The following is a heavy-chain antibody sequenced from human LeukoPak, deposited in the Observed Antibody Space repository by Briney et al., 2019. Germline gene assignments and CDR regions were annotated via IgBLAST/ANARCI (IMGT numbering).Heavy chain of an antibody. CDR1: GFTFSHDG. J-gene: IGHJ4*02. CDR2: INSETFGSRV. V-gene: IGHV3-30*02. CDR3: AKDRVHTFSFDY. Sequence: GGSLRLSCAASGFTFSHDGMHWVRQAPGKGLEWVALINSETFGSRVSFSNSVKGRFTISRDNSKDTLYLQMNSLRAEDTAVYYCAKDRVHTFSFDYWGQGILVTVSS. D-gene: IGHD2-2*02.